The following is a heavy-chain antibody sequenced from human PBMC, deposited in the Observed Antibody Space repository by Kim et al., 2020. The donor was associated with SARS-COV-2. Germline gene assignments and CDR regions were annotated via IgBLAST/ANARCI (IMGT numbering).Heavy chain of an antibody. J-gene: IGHJ4*02. Sequence: GGSLRLSCAASGFTFSNYDINWVRQAPGKGLEWVSYISSSSGTIYYADSVKGRFTISRENAKNSLYLQMNSLRDEDTAVYYCATGTYGFDYWGQGTLVTVSS. D-gene: IGHD1-1*01. CDR3: ATGTYGFDY. V-gene: IGHV3-48*02. CDR1: GFTFSNYD. CDR2: ISSSSGTI.